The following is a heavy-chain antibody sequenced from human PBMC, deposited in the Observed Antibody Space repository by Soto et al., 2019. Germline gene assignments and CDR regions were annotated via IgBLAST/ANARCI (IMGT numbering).Heavy chain of an antibody. CDR3: APHVSCSGGSCQYDAFAI. D-gene: IGHD2-15*01. CDR1: GGSISSYY. V-gene: IGHV4-59*03. J-gene: IGHJ3*02. Sequence: SETLSLTCTVSGGSISSYYWSWIRQPPGKGLEWIGYIYYSGSTNYNPSLKSRVTISVDTSKNTLYLQMNTVAAADTAAYYCAPHVSCSGGSCQYDAFAIRGQGTMVTVSS. CDR2: IYYSGST.